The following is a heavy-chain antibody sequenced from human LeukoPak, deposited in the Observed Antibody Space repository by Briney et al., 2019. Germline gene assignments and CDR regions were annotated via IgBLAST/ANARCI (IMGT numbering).Heavy chain of an antibody. V-gene: IGHV3-23*01. CDR3: ARPEAIFGVHYGMDV. J-gene: IGHJ6*02. D-gene: IGHD3-3*01. CDR1: GLSFSFYA. Sequence: GGFLRLSCAASGLSFSFYAMSWVRQAPGKGLEWVSSISGGGAGTYYADSVRGRFTISRDNSKNTLYLQMNSLRAEDTAVYYCARPEAIFGVHYGMDVWGQGTTVTVSS. CDR2: ISGGGAGT.